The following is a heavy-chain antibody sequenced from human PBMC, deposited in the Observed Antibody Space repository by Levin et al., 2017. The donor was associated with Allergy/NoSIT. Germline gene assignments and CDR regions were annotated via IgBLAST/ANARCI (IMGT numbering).Heavy chain of an antibody. D-gene: IGHD1-26*01. CDR2: INWKSDSI. J-gene: IGHJ4*02. V-gene: IGHV3-9*01. CDR1: GFTFDDHA. Sequence: SLKISCVASGFTFDDHAMHWVRQRPGKGLEWVSGINWKSDSIGYADSVKGRFTVSRDNAKNSLYLQMNSLRAEDTAVYYCVRVAPHSKLGATSAPDYWGQGTVVTVSS. CDR3: VRVAPHSKLGATSAPDY.